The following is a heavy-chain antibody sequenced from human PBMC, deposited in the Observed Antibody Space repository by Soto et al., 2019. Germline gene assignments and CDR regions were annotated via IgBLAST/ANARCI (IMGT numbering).Heavy chain of an antibody. V-gene: IGHV1-69*12. Sequence: QVQLVQSGAEVKKPGSSVKVSCKASGGTFSSYAISWVRQAPGLGLEWMGGIIPIFGTANYAQKFQGRVTSTADASTSTAYMELSSLRSEDTAVYYCARASDGTYYYDSSGYSFDAFDIWGQGTMVTVSS. D-gene: IGHD3-22*01. CDR3: ARASDGTYYYDSSGYSFDAFDI. CDR1: GGTFSSYA. CDR2: IIPIFGTA. J-gene: IGHJ3*02.